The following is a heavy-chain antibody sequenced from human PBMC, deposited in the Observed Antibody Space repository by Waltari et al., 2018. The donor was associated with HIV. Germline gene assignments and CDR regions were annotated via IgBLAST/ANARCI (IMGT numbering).Heavy chain of an antibody. CDR1: GFTFSTYG. CDR3: ARRVSGYIYDFFDL. V-gene: IGHV3-21*02. Sequence: EVQLVESGGGLVKPGGYLRLSCAASGFTFSTYGMNWVRQAPGKGLEWVSSISGSSDYLYYGDSVKGRFTISRDNAKDSLYLQMNSLRAEDTAIYYCARRVSGYIYDFFDLWGQGTLVTVSS. CDR2: ISGSSDYL. J-gene: IGHJ4*02. D-gene: IGHD5-18*01.